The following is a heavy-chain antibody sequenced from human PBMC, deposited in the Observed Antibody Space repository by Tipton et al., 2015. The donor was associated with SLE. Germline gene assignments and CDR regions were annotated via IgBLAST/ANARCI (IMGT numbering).Heavy chain of an antibody. D-gene: IGHD3-10*01. V-gene: IGHV3-30*02. CDR2: IQYDGSNK. J-gene: IGHJ6*03. CDR3: TRQDYYGSGDFYFYYYMDV. CDR1: GFTFGSYG. Sequence: SLRLSCAASGFTFGSYGMHWVRQAPGKGLQWVTFIQYDGSNKYYADSVKGRFTFSRDNSKNTLSLQMNSLRAEDTAVYYCTRQDYYGSGDFYFYYYMDVWGKGTTVTVSS.